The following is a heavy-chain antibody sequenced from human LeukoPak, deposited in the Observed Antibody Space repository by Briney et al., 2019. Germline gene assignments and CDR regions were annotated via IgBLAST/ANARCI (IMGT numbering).Heavy chain of an antibody. J-gene: IGHJ4*02. CDR3: ARVRMITFGGVIVIPNYFDY. CDR2: IYHSGST. CDR1: GGSFSSGLYY. D-gene: IGHD3-16*02. Sequence: SETLSLTCTVSGGSFSSGLYYWTWIRQPAGKGLEWIGSIYHSGSTYYNPSLKSRVTISVDTSKNQFSLKLSSVTAADTAVYYCARVRMITFGGVIVIPNYFDYWGQGTLVTVSS. V-gene: IGHV4-39*07.